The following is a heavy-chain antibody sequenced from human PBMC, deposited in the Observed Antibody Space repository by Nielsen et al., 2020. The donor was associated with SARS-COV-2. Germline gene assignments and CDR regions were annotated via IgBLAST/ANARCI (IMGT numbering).Heavy chain of an antibody. D-gene: IGHD2-2*01. V-gene: IGHV3-33*08. Sequence: GESLKISCAASGFTFSSYWMNWVRQAPGKGLEWVAVIWYDGSNKYYADSVKGRFTISRDNSKNTLYLQMNSLRAEDTAVYYCARSGCSSTSCYAFFDYWGQGTLVTVSS. CDR1: GFTFSSYW. CDR2: IWYDGSNK. CDR3: ARSGCSSTSCYAFFDY. J-gene: IGHJ4*02.